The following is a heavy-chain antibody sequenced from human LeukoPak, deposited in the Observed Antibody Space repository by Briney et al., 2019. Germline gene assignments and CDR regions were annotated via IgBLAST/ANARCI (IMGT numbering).Heavy chain of an antibody. CDR3: ASPVADQGAYFDY. V-gene: IGHV1-69*04. Sequence: GASVKVSCKASGGTFSSYAISWVRQAPGQGLEWMGRIIPILGIANYAQKFQGRVTITADTSTSTAYMELSSLRSEDTAVYYCASPVADQGAYFDYWGQGTLVTVSS. CDR2: IIPILGIA. J-gene: IGHJ4*02. D-gene: IGHD6-19*01. CDR1: GGTFSSYA.